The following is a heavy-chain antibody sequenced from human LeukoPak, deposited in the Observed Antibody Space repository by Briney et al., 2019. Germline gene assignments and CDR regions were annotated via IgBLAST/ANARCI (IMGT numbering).Heavy chain of an antibody. CDR3: ARGLIDGYSYGSSWFDP. Sequence: SETLSLTCTVSGGSISSYYWSWIRQPPGKGLEWIGYIYYSGSTNYNPSLKSRVTISVDTSKNQFSLKLSSVTAADTAVYYCARGLIDGYSYGSSWFDPWGQGTLVTVPS. V-gene: IGHV4-59*01. CDR1: GGSISSYY. J-gene: IGHJ5*02. D-gene: IGHD5-18*01. CDR2: IYYSGST.